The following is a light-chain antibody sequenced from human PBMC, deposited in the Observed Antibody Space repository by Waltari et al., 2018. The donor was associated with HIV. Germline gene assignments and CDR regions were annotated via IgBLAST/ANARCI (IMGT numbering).Light chain of an antibody. CDR2: ENN. Sequence: QSVLTQPPSVSGTPRQTVTISCSGNVPNLGENYVSWYHQLPGTTPKFLIFENNKRPSGVPDRFSGSKSGTSATLVITRLQTGDEGDYYCGTWDSSLSIAVFGGGTKLTVL. J-gene: IGLJ2*01. CDR3: GTWDSSLSIAV. CDR1: VPNLGENY. V-gene: IGLV1-51*02.